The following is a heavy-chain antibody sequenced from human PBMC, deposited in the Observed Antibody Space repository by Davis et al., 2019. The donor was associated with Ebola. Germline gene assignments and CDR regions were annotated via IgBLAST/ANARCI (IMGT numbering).Heavy chain of an antibody. J-gene: IGHJ6*02. V-gene: IGHV3-30*14. CDR1: GFTFRNLA. D-gene: IGHD3-3*01. CDR3: ARDFRSTGYFYYGMDV. CDR2: ISYDGNQE. Sequence: LSLTCAASGFTFRNLAMHWVREAPGKGLEWVAFISYDGNQEHYADSVKGRFTISRDTSKNTLYLQMNSLRPEDTAVYFCARDFRSTGYFYYGMDVWGQGTTVTVSS.